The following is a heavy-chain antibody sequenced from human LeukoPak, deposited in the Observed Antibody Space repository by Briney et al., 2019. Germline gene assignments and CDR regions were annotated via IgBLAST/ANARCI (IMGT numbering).Heavy chain of an antibody. CDR1: GFTFSDYY. J-gene: IGHJ4*02. V-gene: IGHV3-11*06. Sequence: GGSLRLSCAASGFTFSDYYMSWIRQAPGKGLEWVSYITSSSRYTNYADSVKGRFTISRDNAKNSLYLQLNSLRAEDTAVYYCARAAVAGTVHDYWGQGTLVTVSS. CDR2: ITSSSRYT. CDR3: ARAAVAGTVHDY. D-gene: IGHD6-19*01.